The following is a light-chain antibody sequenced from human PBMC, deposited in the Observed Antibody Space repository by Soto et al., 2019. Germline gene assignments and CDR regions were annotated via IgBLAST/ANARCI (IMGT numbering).Light chain of an antibody. V-gene: IGKV1-5*03. J-gene: IGKJ1*01. CDR3: QEYGSYSRR. Sequence: DIQMTQSPSTLPASVGDRVTITCRASQSFSSWLAWYQQKPGKAPKLLIHPASSLESGVPSRFSGSESGTEFTLTISSLQPDDFATYYCQEYGSYSRRFGQGTKVEVK. CDR2: PAS. CDR1: QSFSSW.